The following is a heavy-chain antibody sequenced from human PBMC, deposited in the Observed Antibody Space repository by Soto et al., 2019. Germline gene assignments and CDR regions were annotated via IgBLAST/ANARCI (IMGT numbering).Heavy chain of an antibody. CDR3: ARGTFYYDSSGFTIDI. V-gene: IGHV4-30-4*01. CDR2: IYYSGST. D-gene: IGHD3-22*01. J-gene: IGHJ3*02. CDR1: GGSISSGDYY. Sequence: SETLSLTCTVSGGSISSGDYYWSWIRQPPGKGLEWIGYIYYSGSTYYNPSLKSRVTISVDTSKNQFSLKLSSVTAADTAVYYCARGTFYYDSSGFTIDIWGQGTMVTV.